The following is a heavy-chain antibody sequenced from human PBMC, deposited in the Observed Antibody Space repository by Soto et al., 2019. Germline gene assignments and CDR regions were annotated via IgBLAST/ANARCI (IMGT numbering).Heavy chain of an antibody. CDR3: ARDDCSGGSCYSAEFDY. D-gene: IGHD2-15*01. Sequence: QVQLVQSGAEVKKPGAPVKVSCKASGYTFTSYDINWVRQATGQGLEWMGWMNPNSGNTGYAQKFQGRVTMTRNTSISTAYMELSSLRSEDTAVYYCARDDCSGGSCYSAEFDYWGQGTLVTVSS. V-gene: IGHV1-8*01. CDR1: GYTFTSYD. J-gene: IGHJ4*02. CDR2: MNPNSGNT.